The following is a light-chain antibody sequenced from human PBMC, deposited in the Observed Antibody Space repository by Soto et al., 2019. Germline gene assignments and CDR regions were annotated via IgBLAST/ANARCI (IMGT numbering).Light chain of an antibody. Sequence: EIVLTQSPATLSLSPGERATLSCRASQSISSYLAWYQQKPGQAPRLLIYDASNRATGIPARFSGSGSGTDFTLIISSLEPEDFAVYYCQQRNLWSLTFGGGTKVEIK. V-gene: IGKV3-11*01. J-gene: IGKJ4*01. CDR3: QQRNLWSLT. CDR2: DAS. CDR1: QSISSY.